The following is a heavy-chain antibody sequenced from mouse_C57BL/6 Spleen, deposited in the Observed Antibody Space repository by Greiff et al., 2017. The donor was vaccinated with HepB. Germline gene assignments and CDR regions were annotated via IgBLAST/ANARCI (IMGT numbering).Heavy chain of an antibody. CDR3: ARATVVATWYFDV. J-gene: IGHJ1*03. D-gene: IGHD1-1*01. Sequence: EVHLVESGGDLVKPGGSLKLSCAASGFTFSSYGMSWVRQTPDKRLEWVATISSGGSYTYYPDSVKGRFTISRDNAKNTLYLQMSSLKSEDTAMYYCARATVVATWYFDVWGTGTTVTASS. V-gene: IGHV5-6*01. CDR2: ISSGGSYT. CDR1: GFTFSSYG.